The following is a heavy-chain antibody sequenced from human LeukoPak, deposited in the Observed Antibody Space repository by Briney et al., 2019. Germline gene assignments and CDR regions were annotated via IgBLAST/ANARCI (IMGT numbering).Heavy chain of an antibody. D-gene: IGHD5-12*01. J-gene: IGHJ5*02. CDR3: ARERRLDP. Sequence: GASVKVSCKASGYTFSSYGINWVRQAPGQGLEWMGRINPNSGGTNYAQKFQGRVTMTRDTSISTAYMELSRLRSDDTAVYYCARERRLDPWGQGTLVTVSS. V-gene: IGHV1-2*06. CDR1: GYTFSSYG. CDR2: INPNSGGT.